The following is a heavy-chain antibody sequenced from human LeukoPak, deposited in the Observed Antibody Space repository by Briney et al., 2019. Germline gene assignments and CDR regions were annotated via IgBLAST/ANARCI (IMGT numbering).Heavy chain of an antibody. CDR3: ARGVDEGAFDI. J-gene: IGHJ3*02. V-gene: IGHV3-53*01. Sequence: GGSLRLSCAASGFTVSSNYMSWGRQALGKGLEWVSVIYSGGSTYYADSAKGRFTFSRDNSKNTLYLQMNSLRAEDTAVYYCARGVDEGAFDIWGQGTMVTVSS. CDR2: IYSGGST. CDR1: GFTVSSNY.